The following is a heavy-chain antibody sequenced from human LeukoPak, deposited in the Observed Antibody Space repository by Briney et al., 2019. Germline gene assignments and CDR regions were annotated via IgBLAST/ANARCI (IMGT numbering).Heavy chain of an antibody. J-gene: IGHJ4*02. Sequence: ASVKVSCKASGYTFTSYDINWVRQATGQGLGWMGWMNPNSGNTGYAQKFQGRVTMTRNTSISTAYMELSSLRSEDTAVYYCARVLPDYYDSSGSFDYWGQGTLVTVSS. CDR3: ARVLPDYYDSSGSFDY. V-gene: IGHV1-8*01. CDR2: MNPNSGNT. D-gene: IGHD3-22*01. CDR1: GYTFTSYD.